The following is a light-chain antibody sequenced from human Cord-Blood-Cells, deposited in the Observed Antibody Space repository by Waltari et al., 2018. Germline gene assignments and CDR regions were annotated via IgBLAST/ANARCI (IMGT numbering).Light chain of an antibody. CDR2: GNS. J-gene: IGLJ3*02. CDR3: QSYDSSLSGWV. CDR1: SSNIGAGYD. V-gene: IGLV1-40*01. Sequence: QSVLTPPPSVSGAPGQRVPIPCTGSSSNIGAGYDVHWYQQLPGTAPKLLIYGNSNRPSGVPDRFSGSKSGTSASLAITGLQAEDEADYYCQSYDSSLSGWVFGGGTKLTVL.